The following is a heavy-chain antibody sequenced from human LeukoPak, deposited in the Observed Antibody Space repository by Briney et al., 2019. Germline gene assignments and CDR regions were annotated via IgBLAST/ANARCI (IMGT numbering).Heavy chain of an antibody. CDR2: IYYSGST. CDR1: GGSISSYY. D-gene: IGHD6-6*01. CDR3: AKVGTADSSPSYYYYYYMDV. Sequence: SETLSLTCTVSGGSISSYYWSWIRQPPGKGLEWIGYIYYSGSTNYNPSLKSRVTISVDTSKNQFSLKLSSVTAADTAVYYCAKVGTADSSPSYYYYYYMDVWGKGTTVTVSS. J-gene: IGHJ6*03. V-gene: IGHV4-59*01.